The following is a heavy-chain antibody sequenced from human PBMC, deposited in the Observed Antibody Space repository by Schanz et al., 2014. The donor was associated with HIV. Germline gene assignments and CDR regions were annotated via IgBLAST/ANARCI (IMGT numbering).Heavy chain of an antibody. Sequence: QVQLVESGGGVVQPGRSLRLSCAASGFTFSSYGMHWVRQAPGKGLEWVAVISYDGSNKCYADSVKGRFTISRDNSKNTLYLQMNSLRTEDTAVYYCAKDQGYDFWSGYYNSYNMDVCGQGTTLTV. J-gene: IGHJ6*02. V-gene: IGHV3-30*18. CDR3: AKDQGYDFWSGYYNSYNMDV. D-gene: IGHD3-3*01. CDR1: GFTFSSYG. CDR2: ISYDGSNK.